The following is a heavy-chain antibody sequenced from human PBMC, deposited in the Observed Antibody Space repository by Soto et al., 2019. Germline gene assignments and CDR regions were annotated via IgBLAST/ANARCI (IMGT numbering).Heavy chain of an antibody. CDR2: ISVSNGYT. CDR1: GYPFTTYG. CDR3: TRENAAAASPTLDY. Sequence: QVQLVQSGPEVKKPGASIKVSCKASGYPFTTYGINWVRQAPGQGLEWMDWISVSNGYTNYAQNLQGRVTMTADTSTNVAYMELRSLRSDDTAVYYCTRENAAAASPTLDYWGHGTLVTVSS. V-gene: IGHV1-18*01. J-gene: IGHJ4*01. D-gene: IGHD6-13*01.